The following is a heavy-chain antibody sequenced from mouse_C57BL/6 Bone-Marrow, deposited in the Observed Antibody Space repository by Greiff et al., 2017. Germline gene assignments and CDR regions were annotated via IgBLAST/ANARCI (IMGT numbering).Heavy chain of an antibody. CDR1: GFTFSNYW. V-gene: IGHV6-3*01. J-gene: IGHJ3*01. CDR2: IRFKSGNSTT. CDR3: KGRVAWFAY. Sequence: EVQLVESGAGLVQPGASMKLSCVASGFTFSNYWMNWVRQSPEQGLEWVAQIRFKSGNSTTHYAYSVKGRFTISRDDSKSSVYLQMTKVRAEDTGIYYCKGRVAWFAYWGQGTLVTVSA.